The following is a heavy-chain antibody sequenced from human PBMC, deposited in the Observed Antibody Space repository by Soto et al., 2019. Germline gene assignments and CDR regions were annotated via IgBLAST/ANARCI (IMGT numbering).Heavy chain of an antibody. CDR1: GGPFSGYY. V-gene: IGHV4-34*01. CDR2: INHSGST. Sequence: PSETLSLTCAVYGGPFSGYYWSWIRQPPGKGLEWIGEINHSGSTNYNPSLKSRVTISVDTSKNQFSLKLSSVTAADTAVYYCARGAARAIHFCGPTTLVTLSS. J-gene: IGHJ4*02. CDR3: ARGAARAIHF. D-gene: IGHD6-13*01.